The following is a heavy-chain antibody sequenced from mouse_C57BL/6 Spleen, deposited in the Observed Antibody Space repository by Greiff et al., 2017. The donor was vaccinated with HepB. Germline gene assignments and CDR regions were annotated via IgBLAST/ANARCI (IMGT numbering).Heavy chain of an antibody. J-gene: IGHJ4*01. CDR1: GYSFTDYN. V-gene: IGHV1-39*01. D-gene: IGHD1-1*01. CDR2: INPNYGTT. Sequence: EVKLVESGPELVKPGASVKISCKASGYSFTDYNMNWVKQSNGKSLEWIGVINPNYGTTSYNQKFKGKATLTVDQSSSTAYMQLNSLTSEDSAVYYCARWSLYYYGSSYVDYAMDYWGQGTSVTVSS. CDR3: ARWSLYYYGSSYVDYAMDY.